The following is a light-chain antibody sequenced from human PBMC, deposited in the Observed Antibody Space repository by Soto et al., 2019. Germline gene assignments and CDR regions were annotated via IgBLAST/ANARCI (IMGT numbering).Light chain of an antibody. CDR1: NIGSKS. J-gene: IGLJ2*01. Sequence: SYELTQPPSVSVAPGKTARITCGGNNIGSKSVHWYQQKPGQAPVLVIYYDSDRPSGIPERFSGSNSGNTATLTISRVEAGEEADYYCKVWDSSSDQVGFGGGTKLTVL. V-gene: IGLV3-21*04. CDR3: KVWDSSSDQVG. CDR2: YDS.